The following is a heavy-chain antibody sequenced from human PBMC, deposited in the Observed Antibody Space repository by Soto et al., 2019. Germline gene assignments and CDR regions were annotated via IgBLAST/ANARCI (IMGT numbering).Heavy chain of an antibody. CDR1: GYTLTELS. D-gene: IGHD4-4*01. J-gene: IGHJ6*02. CDR3: AVNDYSKYGMDV. CDR2: FDPEDGET. Sequence: ASVKVSFKLSGYTLTELSMHWGRRAPGKGLEWMGGFDPEDGETIYAQKFQGRVTMTEDTSTDTAYMELSSLRSEDTAVYYCAVNDYSKYGMDVWGQGTTVTVSS. V-gene: IGHV1-24*01.